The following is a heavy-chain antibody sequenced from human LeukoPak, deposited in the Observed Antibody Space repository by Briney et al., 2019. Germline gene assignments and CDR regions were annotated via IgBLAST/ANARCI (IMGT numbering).Heavy chain of an antibody. CDR3: ASLSNWFDP. J-gene: IGHJ5*02. Sequence: SETLSLTCTVSGGSISSYYWSWIRQPPGKGLELIGYIYYSWSRSTNYNLSLKSRVTISVDTSKNQLSLKLTSVTAADTAVYYCASLSNWFDPWGQGTLVTVSS. CDR1: GGSISSYY. V-gene: IGHV4-59*01. CDR2: IYYSWSRST. D-gene: IGHD3-16*02.